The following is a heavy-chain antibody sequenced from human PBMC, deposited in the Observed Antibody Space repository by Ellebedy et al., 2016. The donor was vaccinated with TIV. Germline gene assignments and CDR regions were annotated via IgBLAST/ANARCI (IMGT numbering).Heavy chain of an antibody. Sequence: SETLSLXCAVSGGSISSYSWSWIRQPPGKGLEWIGYISYSGTTYYNPSLKSRVTISVDTSKNQFSLKLSSVTAADTAVYYCARLAYSSSSRDYYYGMDVWGQGTTVTVSS. CDR2: ISYSGTT. CDR3: ARLAYSSSSRDYYYGMDV. V-gene: IGHV4-59*08. J-gene: IGHJ6*02. D-gene: IGHD6-6*01. CDR1: GGSISSYS.